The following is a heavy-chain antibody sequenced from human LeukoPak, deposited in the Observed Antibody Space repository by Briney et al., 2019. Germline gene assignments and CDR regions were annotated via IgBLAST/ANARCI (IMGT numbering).Heavy chain of an antibody. D-gene: IGHD3-3*01. V-gene: IGHV4-4*07. CDR1: GGSISSYY. CDR3: ARVSGYYDFWSGASYYYGMDV. CDR2: IYTSGST. Sequence: SETLSLTCTVSGGSISSYYWSWIRQPAGKGLEWIGRIYTSGSTNYNPSLKSRVTMSVDTSKNQFSLKLSSVTAADTAVYYCARVSGYYDFWSGASYYYGMDVWGQGTTVTVSS. J-gene: IGHJ6*02.